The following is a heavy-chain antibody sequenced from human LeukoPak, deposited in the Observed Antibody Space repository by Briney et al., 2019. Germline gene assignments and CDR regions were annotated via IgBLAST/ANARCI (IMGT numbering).Heavy chain of an antibody. Sequence: GESLKISCKGSGYSFTSYWIGWVRQMPGKGLEWMGIIYPGDSDTRYSPSFQGQVTISADKSISTAYLQWSSLKASDTAMYYCARRSPYYYDSSGYYYDYWGQGTLVTVSS. CDR2: IYPGDSDT. CDR1: GYSFTSYW. CDR3: ARRSPYYYDSSGYYYDY. J-gene: IGHJ4*02. V-gene: IGHV5-51*01. D-gene: IGHD3-22*01.